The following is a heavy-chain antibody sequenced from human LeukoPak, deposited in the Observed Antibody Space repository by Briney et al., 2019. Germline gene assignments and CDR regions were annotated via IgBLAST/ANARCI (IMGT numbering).Heavy chain of an antibody. D-gene: IGHD3-10*01. CDR1: GFTFSSYA. Sequence: GGSLRLSCAASGFTFSSYAMSWVRQAPGKGLEWVSAISSSGGSTYYADSVKGRFTISRDNSKNTLYLQMNSLRAEDTAVYYCAKRRMVRRVVPDAFDIWGQGTMVTVSS. V-gene: IGHV3-23*01. CDR3: AKRRMVRRVVPDAFDI. CDR2: ISSSGGST. J-gene: IGHJ3*02.